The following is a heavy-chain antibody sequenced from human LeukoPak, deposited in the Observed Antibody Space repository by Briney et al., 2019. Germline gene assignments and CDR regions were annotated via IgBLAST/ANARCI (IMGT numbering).Heavy chain of an antibody. J-gene: IGHJ4*02. CDR1: GGSISSGGYY. D-gene: IGHD2-2*01. CDR3: ASEGPDCSSTSYYRGFDY. Sequence: SETLSLTCTVSGGSISSGGYYWSWIRQHPGKGLEWIGYIYYSGSTYYNPSLKSRVTISVDTSKNQFSLKLSSVTAADTAVYYCASEGPDCSSTSYYRGFDYWGQGTLVTVSS. V-gene: IGHV4-31*03. CDR2: IYYSGST.